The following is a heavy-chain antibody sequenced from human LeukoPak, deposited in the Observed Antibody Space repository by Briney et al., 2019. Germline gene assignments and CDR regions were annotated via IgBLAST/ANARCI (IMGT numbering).Heavy chain of an antibody. Sequence: EASVKVSCKASGGTFSSYTISWVRQAPGQGLEWMGRIIPILGIANYAQKFQGRVTITADKSTSTAYMELSSLRSEDTAAYYCARVGPGIVGATNYWGQGTLVTVSS. CDR1: GGTFSSYT. CDR2: IIPILGIA. V-gene: IGHV1-69*02. CDR3: ARVGPGIVGATNY. J-gene: IGHJ4*02. D-gene: IGHD1-26*01.